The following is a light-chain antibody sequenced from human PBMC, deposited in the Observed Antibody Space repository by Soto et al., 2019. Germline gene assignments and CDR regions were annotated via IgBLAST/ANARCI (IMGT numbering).Light chain of an antibody. CDR3: ISYTSSSTWV. CDR2: EVS. CDR1: SNDVGGYNY. Sequence: QSALTQPASVSGSPGQSITISCTGTSNDVGGYNYVSWYQQYPGKVPKLMIYEVSNRPSGVSDRFSGSRSGNTASLTISGLQAEDESDYYCISYTSSSTWVFGGGIKLTVL. V-gene: IGLV2-14*01. J-gene: IGLJ3*02.